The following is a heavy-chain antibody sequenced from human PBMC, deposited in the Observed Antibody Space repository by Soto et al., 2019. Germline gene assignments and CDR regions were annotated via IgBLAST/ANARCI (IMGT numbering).Heavy chain of an antibody. Sequence: PSETLSLTCTVSGSSISSSSYYWGWIRQPPGKGLEWIGSIYYSGSTYYNPSLKSRVTISVDTSKNQFSLKLSSVTAADTAVYYCARAKFTKYYYYSMDVWGQGTTVT. V-gene: IGHV4-39*01. CDR2: IYYSGST. D-gene: IGHD1-1*01. CDR1: GSSISSSSYY. CDR3: ARAKFTKYYYYSMDV. J-gene: IGHJ6*02.